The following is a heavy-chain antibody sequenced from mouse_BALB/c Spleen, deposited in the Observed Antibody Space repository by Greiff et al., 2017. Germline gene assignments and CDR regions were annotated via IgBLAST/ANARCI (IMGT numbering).Heavy chain of an antibody. V-gene: IGHV2-9*02. CDR3: AREALGPAY. CDR1: GFSLTSYG. J-gene: IGHJ3*01. D-gene: IGHD4-1*01. CDR2: IWAGGST. Sequence: QVQLKESGPGLVAPSQSLSITCTVSGFSLTSYGVHWVRQPPGKGLEWLGVIWAGGSTNYNSALMSRLSISKDNSKSQVFLKMNSLQTDDTAMYYCAREALGPAYWGQGTLVTVSA.